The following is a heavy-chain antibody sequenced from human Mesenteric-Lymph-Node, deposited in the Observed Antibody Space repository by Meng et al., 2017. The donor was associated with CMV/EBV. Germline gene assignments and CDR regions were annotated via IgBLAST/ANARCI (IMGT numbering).Heavy chain of an antibody. CDR2: INGDGDYA. D-gene: IGHD1-1*01. CDR3: IRDGHHWNFDY. V-gene: IGHV3-74*01. Sequence: GESLKISCAASGFSFSYYWMHWVRQTPEQGLVWVSRINGDGDYANYADSVEGRLTISRDNAKNTLYLQMNRLRAEDTAVYYCIRDGHHWNFDYWGQGTQVTVLL. J-gene: IGHJ4*02. CDR1: GFSFSYYW.